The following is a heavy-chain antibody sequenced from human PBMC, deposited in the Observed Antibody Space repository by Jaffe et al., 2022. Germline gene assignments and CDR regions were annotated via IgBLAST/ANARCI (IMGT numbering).Heavy chain of an antibody. J-gene: IGHJ4*02. Sequence: EVQLVESGGGLVQPGGSLRLSCAASGFTFSSYSMNWVRQAPGKGLEWVSYISSSSSTIYYADSVKGRFTISRDNAKNSLYLQMNSLRAEDTAVYYCASQQLGYCSGGSCYSISDYWGQGTLVTVSS. CDR1: GFTFSSYS. CDR2: ISSSSSTI. V-gene: IGHV3-48*01. D-gene: IGHD2-15*01. CDR3: ASQQLGYCSGGSCYSISDY.